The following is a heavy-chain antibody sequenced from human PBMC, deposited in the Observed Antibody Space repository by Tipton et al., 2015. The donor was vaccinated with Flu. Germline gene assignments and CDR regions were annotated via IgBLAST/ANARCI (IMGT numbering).Heavy chain of an antibody. D-gene: IGHD2-2*01. CDR1: GYTFTGYY. CDR3: ARPAVWCSSTSCYLSNGMDV. CDR2: ISAYNGNT. Sequence: QLVQSGAEVKKPGASVKVSCKASGYTFTGYYMHWVRQAPGQGLEWMGWISAYNGNTNYAQKLQGRVTMTTDTSTSSAYMELRSLRSDDTAVYYCARPAVWCSSTSCYLSNGMDVWGQGTTVTVSS. J-gene: IGHJ6*02. V-gene: IGHV1-18*04.